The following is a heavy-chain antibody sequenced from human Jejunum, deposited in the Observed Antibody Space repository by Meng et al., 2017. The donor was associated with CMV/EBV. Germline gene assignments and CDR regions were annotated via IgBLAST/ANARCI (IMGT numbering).Heavy chain of an antibody. CDR2: VSGSGGFT. D-gene: IGHD3-10*01. CDR1: FSTYA. Sequence: FSTYAMNWVRQAPRKGLGWVSVVSGSGGFTYYDDSVKGRFAISRDNSKNTLYLQMNSLGVEDTAVYYCAKAVSVRGGLLPSFYFGSWGQGCLVTVSS. V-gene: IGHV3-23*01. J-gene: IGHJ4*02. CDR3: AKAVSVRGGLLPSFYFGS.